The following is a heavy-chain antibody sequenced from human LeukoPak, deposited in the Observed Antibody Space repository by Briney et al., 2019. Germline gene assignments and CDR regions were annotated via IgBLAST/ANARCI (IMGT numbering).Heavy chain of an antibody. CDR1: GYTFTSYD. J-gene: IGHJ6*02. Sequence: ASVKVSCKASGYTFTSYDINWVRQATGQGLEWMGWMNPNSGNTGYAQKFQGRVTMTRNTSISTAYMELSSLRSEDTAVYYCARHLGGITIFGVVISPRYYYYGMDVWGQGTTVTVSS. CDR2: MNPNSGNT. CDR3: ARHLGGITIFGVVISPRYYYYGMDV. D-gene: IGHD3-3*01. V-gene: IGHV1-8*01.